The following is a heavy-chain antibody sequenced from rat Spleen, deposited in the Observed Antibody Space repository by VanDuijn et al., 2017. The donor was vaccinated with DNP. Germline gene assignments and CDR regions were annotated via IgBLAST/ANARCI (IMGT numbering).Heavy chain of an antibody. CDR2: ISYEGSST. Sequence: EVQLVESGGGPVQPGRSLKLSCVASGFIFSNYWMTWVRQTSTKGLEWVASISYEGSSTYYGDSVKGRFTISRDNAKSTLYLQMDSLRSEDTATYFCARQARVYHFDYWGQGVMVTVSS. CDR3: ARQARVYHFDY. V-gene: IGHV5-29*01. CDR1: GFIFSNYW. J-gene: IGHJ2*01. D-gene: IGHD1-4*01.